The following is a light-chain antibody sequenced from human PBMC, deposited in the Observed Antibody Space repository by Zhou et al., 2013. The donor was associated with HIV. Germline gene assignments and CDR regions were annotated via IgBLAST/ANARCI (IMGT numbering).Light chain of an antibody. Sequence: EIVLTQSPGTLSLSPGERATLSCRASQSVGSIYLAWYQQKPGQAPRLLIYDASNRATGIPARFSGSGSGTDFTLTISSLEPEDFAVYYCQQRSNWLFTFGPGTKVDIK. J-gene: IGKJ3*01. V-gene: IGKV3D-20*02. CDR3: QQRSNWLFT. CDR1: QSVGSIY. CDR2: DAS.